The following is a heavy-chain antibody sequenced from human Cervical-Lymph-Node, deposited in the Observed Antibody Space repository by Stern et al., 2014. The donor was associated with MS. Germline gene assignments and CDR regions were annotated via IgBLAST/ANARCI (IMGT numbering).Heavy chain of an antibody. J-gene: IGHJ3*01. D-gene: IGHD6-13*01. V-gene: IGHV1-18*01. Sequence: QMQLVQSGAEVKKPGASVKVSCKASGYTFTDYAISWVRQAPGQGLEWMGWIGTNIGNTNYAQKFQGRVTLATDTSTSTVYMELRSLRSDDTAMYYCRAGSDAFDVWGQGTMVTVSS. CDR1: GYTFTDYA. CDR3: RAGSDAFDV. CDR2: IGTNIGNT.